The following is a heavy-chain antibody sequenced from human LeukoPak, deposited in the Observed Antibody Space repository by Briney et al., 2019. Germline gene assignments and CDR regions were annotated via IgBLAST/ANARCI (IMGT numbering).Heavy chain of an antibody. CDR3: AGYGSRSYYKAFDY. Sequence: SETLSLTCTVSGGSFSSDYWSWIRQPPGKGLEWIGYIHSSGGSSYNPSLRSRVTISVDTSKNQFSLKLSSVTAADTAVYYCAGYGSRSYYKAFDYWGQGILVTVSS. CDR1: GGSFSSDY. J-gene: IGHJ4*02. V-gene: IGHV4-59*01. D-gene: IGHD3-10*01. CDR2: IHSSGGS.